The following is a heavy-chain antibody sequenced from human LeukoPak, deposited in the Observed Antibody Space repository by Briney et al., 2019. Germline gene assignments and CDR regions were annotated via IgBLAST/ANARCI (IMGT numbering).Heavy chain of an antibody. CDR3: ARDRPSGYEIKYYYGMDV. V-gene: IGHV1-24*01. CDR1: GYTLTELS. J-gene: IGHJ6*02. Sequence: ASVKVSCKVSGYTLTELSMHWVRQAPGKGLEWMGGFDPEDGETIYAQKFQGRVTMTEDTSTDTAYMELSSLRSEDTAVYYCARDRPSGYEIKYYYGMDVWGQGTTVTVSS. CDR2: FDPEDGET. D-gene: IGHD5-12*01.